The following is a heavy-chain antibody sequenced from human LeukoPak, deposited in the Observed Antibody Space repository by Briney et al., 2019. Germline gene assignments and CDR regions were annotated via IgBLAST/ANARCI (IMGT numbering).Heavy chain of an antibody. J-gene: IGHJ4*02. D-gene: IGHD6-13*01. CDR3: ARVSVAGRGLDY. V-gene: IGHV3-7*01. Sequence: PGGSLRLSCAPSGFTFRTYWLTWVRQAPGEGLERVAHIKQEGSEKYYVDCVKARFTISRANAKNSLYLQMNSLRAEDNAVYYCARVSVAGRGLDYWGQGTLVTVSS. CDR1: GFTFRTYW. CDR2: IKQEGSEK.